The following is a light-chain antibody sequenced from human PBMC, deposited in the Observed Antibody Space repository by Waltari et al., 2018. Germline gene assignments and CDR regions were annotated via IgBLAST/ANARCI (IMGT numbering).Light chain of an antibody. V-gene: IGLV1-40*01. J-gene: IGLJ3*02. Sequence: QSVLTQPPSVSWAPGQGVPFPCPGSSSNIGAGYDVPWYQHLPGKVPTLLKYGNSGRPSGAPLRFAGSKSGTSAYLAITGLQAEDEATYYCQSYDGLSGSMFGGGTKLTVL. CDR1: SSNIGAGYD. CDR3: QSYDGLSGSM. CDR2: GNS.